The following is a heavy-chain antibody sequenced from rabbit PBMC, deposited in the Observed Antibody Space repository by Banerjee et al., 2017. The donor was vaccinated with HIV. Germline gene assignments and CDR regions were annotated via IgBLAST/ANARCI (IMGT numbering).Heavy chain of an antibody. V-gene: IGHV1S45*01. CDR2: IVTGSGTT. CDR1: GFSFSDKYV. D-gene: IGHD1-1*01. CDR3: ARHRAGGYGHDL. Sequence: QEQLEESGGGLVKPGRSLTLTCTASGFSFSDKYVMCWVRQAPGKGLEWIGCIVTGSGTTYYASWAKGRFTISKTSSTTVTLQMTSLTAADTATYFCARHRAGGYGHDLWGPGTLVTVS. J-gene: IGHJ4*01.